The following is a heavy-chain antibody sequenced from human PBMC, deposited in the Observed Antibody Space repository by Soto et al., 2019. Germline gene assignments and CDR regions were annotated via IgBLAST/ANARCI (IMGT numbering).Heavy chain of an antibody. CDR3: ARHASRGYSSSWYFED. J-gene: IGHJ4*02. D-gene: IGHD6-13*01. Sequence: SETLSLTCHVSGCSVSSSSYYWGWIRQAPGKGLEWIVSTYYSAGTYYNPPLKSRITTSMDASKNQFSLTVTSVTAADTAIYYCARHASRGYSSSWYFEDWGQGTPVTVSS. CDR1: GCSVSSSSYY. CDR2: TYYSAGT. V-gene: IGHV4-39*01.